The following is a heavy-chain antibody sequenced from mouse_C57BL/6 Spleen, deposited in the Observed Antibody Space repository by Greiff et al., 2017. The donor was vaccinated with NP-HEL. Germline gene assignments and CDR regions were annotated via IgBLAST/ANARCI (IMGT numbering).Heavy chain of an antibody. Sequence: DVKLVESGGGLVKPGGSLKLSCAASGFTFSDYGMHWVRQAPEKGLEWVAYISSGSSTIYYADTLKGRFTISRDNAKNTLFLQMTSLRSEDTAMYYCARPTAGRYFDYWGQGTTLTVSS. D-gene: IGHD1-2*01. CDR2: ISSGSSTI. CDR3: ARPTAGRYFDY. CDR1: GFTFSDYG. V-gene: IGHV5-17*01. J-gene: IGHJ2*01.